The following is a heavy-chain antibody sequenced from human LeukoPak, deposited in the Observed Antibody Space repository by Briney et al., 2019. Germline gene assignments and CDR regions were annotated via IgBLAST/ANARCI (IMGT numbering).Heavy chain of an antibody. Sequence: SETLSLTCTVSGGSISSSSYYWGWIRQPPGKGLEWIGSMYYSGITYYNPSLKSRVTISVDTSKNQFSLKLSSVTAADTAVYYCAKSGITAAGTGCFDPWGQGTLVTVSS. D-gene: IGHD6-13*01. V-gene: IGHV4-39*01. CDR3: AKSGITAAGTGCFDP. CDR2: MYYSGIT. CDR1: GGSISSSSYY. J-gene: IGHJ5*02.